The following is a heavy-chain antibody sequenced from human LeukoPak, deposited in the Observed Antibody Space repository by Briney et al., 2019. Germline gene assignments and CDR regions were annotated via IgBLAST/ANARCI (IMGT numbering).Heavy chain of an antibody. CDR1: GGSISSYY. D-gene: IGHD6-13*01. J-gene: IGHJ4*02. CDR3: ARHGSLPFYSSSWSTYPGEFDY. V-gene: IGHV4-59*08. Sequence: SETLSLTCTVSGGSISSYYWSWIRQPPGKGLEWIGYIYYSGSTNYNPSLKSRVTISVDTSKNQISLKLSSVTAADTAVYYCARHGSLPFYSSSWSTYPGEFDYWGQGTLVTVSS. CDR2: IYYSGST.